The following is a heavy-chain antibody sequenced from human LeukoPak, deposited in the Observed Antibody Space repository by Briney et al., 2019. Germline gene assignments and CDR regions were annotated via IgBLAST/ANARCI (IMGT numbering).Heavy chain of an antibody. D-gene: IGHD3-22*01. J-gene: IGHJ5*02. Sequence: SETLSLTCAVYGGSFSGYYWSWIRQPPGKGLEWIGEINHSGSTNYNPSLKSRVTISVDTSKNQFSLKLSSVTAADTAVYYCARLGFITMIVVAWGQGTLVTVSS. CDR1: GGSFSGYY. CDR2: INHSGST. V-gene: IGHV4-34*01. CDR3: ARLGFITMIVVA.